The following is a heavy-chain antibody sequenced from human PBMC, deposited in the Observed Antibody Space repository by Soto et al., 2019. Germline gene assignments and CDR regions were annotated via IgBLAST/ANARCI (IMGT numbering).Heavy chain of an antibody. V-gene: IGHV4-4*07. CDR2: IYTSGST. CDR3: ARCHTAMGDWYFAL. CDR1: GGYISSYY. J-gene: IGHJ2*01. Sequence: HVQLQESGPGLVKTSETLSLTCTVSGGYISSYYWSWIRQPAGKGLEWIGRIYTSGSTNYNPSLKSRVTMSVDTSKSQGSLKLSTVTAANTAVYYCARCHTAMGDWYFALWGRGTLVTVSS. D-gene: IGHD5-18*01.